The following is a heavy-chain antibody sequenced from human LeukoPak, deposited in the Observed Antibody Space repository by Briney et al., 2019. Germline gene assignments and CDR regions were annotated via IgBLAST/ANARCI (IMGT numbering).Heavy chain of an antibody. Sequence: GGSLRLSCAASGFTFSSYAMSWVRQAPGKGLEWVSAISGSGGSTYYADSVKGRFTISRDNSKNTLYLQMNSLRAEDTAVCYCAKGGIAAAGGNMHFDYWGQGTLVTVSS. V-gene: IGHV3-23*01. D-gene: IGHD6-13*01. J-gene: IGHJ4*02. CDR1: GFTFSSYA. CDR3: AKGGIAAAGGNMHFDY. CDR2: ISGSGGST.